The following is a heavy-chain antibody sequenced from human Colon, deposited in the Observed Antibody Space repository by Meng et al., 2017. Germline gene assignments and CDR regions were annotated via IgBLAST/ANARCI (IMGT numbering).Heavy chain of an antibody. CDR1: GASISSDIW. D-gene: IGHD1-1*01. CDR3: GRDQGRQLINH. V-gene: IGHV4-4*02. J-gene: IGHJ4*02. CDR2: VYHRGDT. Sequence: QVRPQESGPGMGKPSGTLSLTCPVSGASISSDIWWSWVRQPPGKGLEWIGEVYHRGDTNYNPSLKSRVVISVDRSKNQFSLNLSSVTAADTAVYYCGRDQGRQLINHWGQGTLVTVSS.